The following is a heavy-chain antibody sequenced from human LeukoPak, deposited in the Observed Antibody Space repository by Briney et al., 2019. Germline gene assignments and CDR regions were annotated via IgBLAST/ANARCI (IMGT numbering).Heavy chain of an antibody. D-gene: IGHD4-23*01. CDR3: ARSRWGSNYYFDY. J-gene: IGHJ4*02. Sequence: GESLQISCQGSGYSFTSYWIGWVRQMPGKGLEWMGIIYPGDSDTRYSPSFQGQVTISADKSISTAYLQWSSLKASGTAMYYCARSRWGSNYYFDYWGQGTLVTVSS. CDR1: GYSFTSYW. CDR2: IYPGDSDT. V-gene: IGHV5-51*01.